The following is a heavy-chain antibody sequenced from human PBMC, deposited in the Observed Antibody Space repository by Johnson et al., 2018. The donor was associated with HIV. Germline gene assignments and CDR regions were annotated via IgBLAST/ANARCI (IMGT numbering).Heavy chain of an antibody. CDR1: GFTVSSNY. J-gene: IGHJ3*02. D-gene: IGHD1-14*01. Sequence: EVQLVESGGGLVQPGGSLRLSCAASGFTVSSNYMSWVRQAPGQGLEWVSVIYSGGSTYYADSVKGRFTISRDNSKNTRYLQMNSMRAEDTAVYYCARDGMAATKANIWGQGTMVTVSS. V-gene: IGHV3-66*01. CDR3: ARDGMAATKANI. CDR2: IYSGGST.